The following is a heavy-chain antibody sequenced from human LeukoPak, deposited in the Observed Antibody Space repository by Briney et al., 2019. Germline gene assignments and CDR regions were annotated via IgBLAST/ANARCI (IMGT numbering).Heavy chain of an antibody. Sequence: PSETLSLTCIVSGGSISSYYWSWIRQPPGKGLEWIGYIYYSGSTNYNPSLKSRVTISVDTSKNQFSLKLSSVTAADTAVYYCARALRGYSCGFDYWGQGTLVTVSS. J-gene: IGHJ4*02. CDR1: GGSISSYY. V-gene: IGHV4-59*01. CDR3: ARALRGYSCGFDY. CDR2: IYYSGST. D-gene: IGHD5-18*01.